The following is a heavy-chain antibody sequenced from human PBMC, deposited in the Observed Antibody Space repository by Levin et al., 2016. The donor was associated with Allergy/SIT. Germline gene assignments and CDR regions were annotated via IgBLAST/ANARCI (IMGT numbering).Heavy chain of an antibody. CDR3: ARHGGSGWGPEDY. V-gene: IGHV5-51*01. J-gene: IGHJ4*02. Sequence: VRQMPGKGLEWMGIIYPGDSDTRYSPSFQGQVTISADKSISTAYLQWSSLKASDTAMYYCARHGGSGWGPEDYWGQGTLVTVSS. D-gene: IGHD6-19*01. CDR2: IYPGDSDT.